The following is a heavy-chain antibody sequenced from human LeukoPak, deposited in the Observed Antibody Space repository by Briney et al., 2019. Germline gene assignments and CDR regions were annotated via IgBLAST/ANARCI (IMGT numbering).Heavy chain of an antibody. J-gene: IGHJ4*02. D-gene: IGHD3-10*01. Sequence: PGGSLRLSCANSGFTFSSYSMNWVRQAPGKGLEWVSSISSSGSYIYYADSVKGRFTISRDNAKNSLYLQLNSLGAEDTAVYYCARDRDFDNWGQGTLVTVSS. CDR2: ISSSGSYI. CDR3: ARDRDFDN. V-gene: IGHV3-21*01. CDR1: GFTFSSYS.